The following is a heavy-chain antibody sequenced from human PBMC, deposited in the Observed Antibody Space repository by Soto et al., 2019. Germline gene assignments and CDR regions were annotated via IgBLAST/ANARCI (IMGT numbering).Heavy chain of an antibody. CDR3: ARQLAYCGGDCYTEPIDY. V-gene: IGHV1-2*02. CDR2: INPNSGDT. D-gene: IGHD2-21*02. CDR1: GYSFIGYY. J-gene: IGHJ4*02. Sequence: SVKVSCKTSGYSFIGYYIHWVRQAPGQGLEWMGWINPNSGDTNYAQKFQGRVTMTRDTSISTAYMDLNRLTFDDTAVYYCARQLAYCGGDCYTEPIDYWGQGTLVTVSS.